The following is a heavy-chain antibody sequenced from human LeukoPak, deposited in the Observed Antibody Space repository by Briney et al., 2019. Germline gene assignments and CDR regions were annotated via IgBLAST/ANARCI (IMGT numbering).Heavy chain of an antibody. CDR2: IYYSGST. CDR1: GGSISSSSYY. Sequence: SETLSLTCTVSGGSISSSSYYWGWIRQPPGKGLEWIGSIYYSGSTYYNPSLKSRVTISVDTSKNQFSLKLSSVTAADTAVYYCARGSSGIDYYYGMDVWGQGTTVTVSS. CDR3: ARGSSGIDYYYGMDV. D-gene: IGHD6-25*01. V-gene: IGHV4-39*07. J-gene: IGHJ6*02.